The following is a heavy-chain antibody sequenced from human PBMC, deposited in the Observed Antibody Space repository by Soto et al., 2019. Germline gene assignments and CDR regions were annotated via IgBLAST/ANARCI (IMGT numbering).Heavy chain of an antibody. V-gene: IGHV4-39*01. D-gene: IGHD2-15*01. CDR3: ARHRPQEDGSKKGFDS. CDR2: IYYSGNT. Sequence: QLQLQESGPGLVKPSETLSLTCTVSGDSINSGTYSWGWIRQPPGKGLEDIGTIYYSGNTYYNSSIKRRVTISLDTSKNQFSLKLTSVTAADTAVYYCARHRPQEDGSKKGFDSWGQGTLVTGSS. J-gene: IGHJ4*02. CDR1: GDSINSGTYS.